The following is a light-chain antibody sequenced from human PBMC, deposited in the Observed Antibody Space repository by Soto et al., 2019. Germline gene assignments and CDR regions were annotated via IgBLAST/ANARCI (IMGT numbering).Light chain of an antibody. J-gene: IGKJ1*01. CDR1: QSISTY. V-gene: IGKV1-39*01. CDR3: QESYRTTRT. CDR2: GAS. Sequence: DLQMTQSPSSLSASVNDRVTITCRASQSISTYLNWYQKKPGKAPKLLIYGASSLQSGVPSRFSGSGSGTDFTLTISSLQPEDFATYYCQESYRTTRTFGQGTKVEIK.